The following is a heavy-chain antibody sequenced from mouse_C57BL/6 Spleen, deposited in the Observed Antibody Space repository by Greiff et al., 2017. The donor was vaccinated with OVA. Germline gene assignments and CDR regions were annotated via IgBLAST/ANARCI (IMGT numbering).Heavy chain of an antibody. J-gene: IGHJ1*03. CDR3: AREGSSSPYWYFDV. D-gene: IGHD1-1*01. Sequence: EVQLQQSGPGMVKPSQSLSLTCTVTGYSITSGYDWHWIRHFPGNKLEWMGYISYSGSTNYNPSLKSRISITHDTSKNHFFLKLNSVTTEDTATYYCAREGSSSPYWYFDVWGTGTTVTVSS. V-gene: IGHV3-1*01. CDR2: ISYSGST. CDR1: GYSITSGYD.